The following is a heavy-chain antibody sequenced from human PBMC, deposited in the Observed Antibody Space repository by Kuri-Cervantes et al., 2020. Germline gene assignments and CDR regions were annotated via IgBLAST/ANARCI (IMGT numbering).Heavy chain of an antibody. Sequence: GGSLRLSCEASGFTFSCCAIHWVRQAPGKGLEWVAFTSSDGNNKNYGDSVKGRFTISRDNSKNTLYLQMNSLRVEDTAVYYCAKAFGSGSSYSVGGFDYWGQGILVTVSS. CDR3: AKAFGSGSSYSVGGFDY. V-gene: IGHV3-30*18. CDR2: TSSDGNNK. CDR1: GFTFSCCA. J-gene: IGHJ4*02. D-gene: IGHD3-10*01.